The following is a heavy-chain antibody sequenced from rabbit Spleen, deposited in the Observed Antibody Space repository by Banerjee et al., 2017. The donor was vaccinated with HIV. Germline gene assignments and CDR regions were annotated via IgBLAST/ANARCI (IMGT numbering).Heavy chain of an antibody. CDR2: IHAGSSGST. CDR3: VRDKASISGDYGPYYFNL. J-gene: IGHJ4*01. V-gene: IGHV1S7*01. D-gene: IGHD1-1*01. Sequence: HLKESGGGLVQPGGSLKLSCTASGFTLSSYYMNWVRQAPGKGLEGLACIHAGSSGSTCYASWVNGRFTISSHNAQNTLYLQLNSLTAADTATYFCVRDKASISGDYGPYYFNLWGPGTLVTVS. CDR1: GFTLSSYY.